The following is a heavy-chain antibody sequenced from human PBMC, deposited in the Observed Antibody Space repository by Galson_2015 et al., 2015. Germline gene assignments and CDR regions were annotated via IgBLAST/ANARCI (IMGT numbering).Heavy chain of an antibody. CDR1: GGAISSGFYS. Sequence: TLSLTCTVSGGAISSGFYSWNWIRQPAGGGLEWIGRIFTTGSTNYNPSLKSRVTILVDTSNNQFSLKVNSVTAADTALYYCARGQGIVEMATIWMGYYFDYWGRGSLVTVSS. J-gene: IGHJ4*02. V-gene: IGHV4-61*02. D-gene: IGHD5-24*01. CDR2: IFTTGST. CDR3: ARGQGIVEMATIWMGYYFDY.